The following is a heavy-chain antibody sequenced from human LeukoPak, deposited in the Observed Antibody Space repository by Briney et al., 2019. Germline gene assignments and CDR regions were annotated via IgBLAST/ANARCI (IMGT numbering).Heavy chain of an antibody. J-gene: IGHJ4*02. Sequence: SVKVSCKASGYTFTSYYMHWVRQAPGQGLEWMGGIIPIFGTANYAQNFQGRVTITADESTSTAYMDLSSLRSEDTAVYYCARGAGDSNGYYYVYWGQGTRVIVSS. D-gene: IGHD3-22*01. CDR2: IIPIFGTA. V-gene: IGHV1-69*13. CDR1: GYTFTSYY. CDR3: ARGAGDSNGYYYVY.